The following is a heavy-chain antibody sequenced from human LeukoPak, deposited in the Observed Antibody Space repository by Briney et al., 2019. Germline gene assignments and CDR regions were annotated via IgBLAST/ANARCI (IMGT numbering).Heavy chain of an antibody. V-gene: IGHV4-38-2*02. CDR1: GYSISSGYY. CDR3: ARDKFGGSSWSGESLDY. J-gene: IGHJ4*02. Sequence: SETLSLTCAVFGYSISSGYYWGWIRQPSGKGLEWIGSIYHSGGTYYNPSLKSRVTISVDTSKNQFSLKLSSVTAADTAVYYCARDKFGGSSWSGESLDYWGQGTLVTVSS. CDR2: IYHSGGT. D-gene: IGHD6-13*01.